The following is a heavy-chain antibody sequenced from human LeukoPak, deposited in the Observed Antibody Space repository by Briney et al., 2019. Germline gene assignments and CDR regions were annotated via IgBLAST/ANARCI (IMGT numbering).Heavy chain of an antibody. Sequence: SETLSLTCTVSGGSISSHYWSWIRQPPGKGLEWIGYIYYSGSTNYNPSLKSRVTISADTSKNQFSLKLSSVTAADTAVYYCARGGSYYAHFDYWGQGTLVTVSS. CDR2: IYYSGST. D-gene: IGHD1-26*01. J-gene: IGHJ4*02. V-gene: IGHV4-59*11. CDR3: ARGGSYYAHFDY. CDR1: GGSISSHY.